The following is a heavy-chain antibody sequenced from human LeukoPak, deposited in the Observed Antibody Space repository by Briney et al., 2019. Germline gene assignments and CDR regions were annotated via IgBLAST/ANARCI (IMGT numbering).Heavy chain of an antibody. D-gene: IGHD5-18*01. CDR3: ARGGYSYGSLGAFDI. CDR2: IYHSGST. Sequence: SETLSLTCAVSGGSISSSNWWSWVRQPPGKGLEWIGEIYHSGSTNYNPSLKSRVTISVDKSKNQFSLKLSSVTAAGTAVYYCARGGYSYGSLGAFDIWGQGTMVTVSS. V-gene: IGHV4-4*02. CDR1: GGSISSSNW. J-gene: IGHJ3*02.